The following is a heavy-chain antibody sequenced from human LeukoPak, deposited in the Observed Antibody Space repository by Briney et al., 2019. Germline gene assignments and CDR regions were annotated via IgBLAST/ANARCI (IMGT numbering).Heavy chain of an antibody. CDR1: GLTFSGYW. V-gene: IGHV3-74*01. CDR2: INSDGSTT. Sequence: PGGSLRLSCAASGLTFSGYWMHWVRQAPGKGLVWVSRINSDGSTTTYADSVKGRFTISRDNAKKTLYLQMDSLRVEDTAVYYCARALDTATVTGPGGFGGYWGQGTLVTVSS. J-gene: IGHJ4*02. D-gene: IGHD5-18*01. CDR3: ARALDTATVTGPGGFGGY.